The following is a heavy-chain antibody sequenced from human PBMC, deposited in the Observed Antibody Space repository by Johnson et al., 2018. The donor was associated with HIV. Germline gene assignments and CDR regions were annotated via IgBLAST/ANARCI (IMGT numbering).Heavy chain of an antibody. D-gene: IGHD7-27*01. V-gene: IGHV3-7*05. J-gene: IGHJ3*01. CDR1: GFTVSSNC. CDR2: INQDGSEK. Sequence: MQLVESGGGLIQPGGSLRLSCAASGFTVSSNCMSWVRQAPGKGLEWVANINQDGSEKYYVGSLNGRFTISRDNAKNSLYLQMDSLRAEDTAIYYCARDTPAWGLLPPIGAFDVWGQGTMVTVSS. CDR3: ARDTPAWGLLPPIGAFDV.